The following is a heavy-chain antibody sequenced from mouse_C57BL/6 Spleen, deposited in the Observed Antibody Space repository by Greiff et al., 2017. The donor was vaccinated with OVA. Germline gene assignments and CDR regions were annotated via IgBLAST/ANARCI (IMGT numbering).Heavy chain of an antibody. D-gene: IGHD4-1*01. J-gene: IGHJ3*01. CDR2: IYPGNGDT. CDR1: GYTFTSYN. Sequence: QVQLKESGAELVRPGASVKMSCKASGYTFTSYNMHWVKQTPRQGLEWIGAIYPGNGDTSYNQKFKGKATLTVDKSSSTAYMQLSSLTSEDSAVYFCARREGTGTWFAYWGQGTLVTVSA. CDR3: ARREGTGTWFAY. V-gene: IGHV1-12*01.